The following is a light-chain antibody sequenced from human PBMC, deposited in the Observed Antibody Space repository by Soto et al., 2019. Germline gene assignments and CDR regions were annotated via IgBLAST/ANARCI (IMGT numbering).Light chain of an antibody. J-gene: IGLJ1*01. Sequence: QSVLTQPASVSGSPGQSITISCTGTSSDVGSYNYVSWYQLHPGKAPKLMIHEVSERPSGVSNRFSGSKSGNTASLTISGLQAEDEADYYCASYASSVTYVFGSGTKVTVL. CDR2: EVS. V-gene: IGLV2-14*01. CDR1: SSDVGSYNY. CDR3: ASYASSVTYV.